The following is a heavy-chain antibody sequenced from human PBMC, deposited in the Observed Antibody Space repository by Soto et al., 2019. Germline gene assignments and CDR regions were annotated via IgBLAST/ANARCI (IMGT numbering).Heavy chain of an antibody. CDR3: ARDKFNPTYSSSPW. CDR1: GGSISSGGYY. V-gene: IGHV4-31*03. Sequence: SETLSLTCTVSGGSISSGGYYWSWIRQHPGKGLEWIGYIYYSGSTYYNPSLKSRVTISVDTSKNQFSLKLSSVTAADTAVYYCARDKFNPTYSSSPWWGQGTLVTVSS. J-gene: IGHJ4*02. CDR2: IYYSGST. D-gene: IGHD6-6*01.